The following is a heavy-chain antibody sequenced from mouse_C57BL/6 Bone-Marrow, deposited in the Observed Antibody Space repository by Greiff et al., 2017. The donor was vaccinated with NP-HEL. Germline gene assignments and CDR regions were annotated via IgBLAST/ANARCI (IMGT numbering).Heavy chain of an antibody. D-gene: IGHD1-1*01. V-gene: IGHV1-63*01. CDR1: GYTFTNYW. CDR3: ARDYYGSSYGY. CDR2: IYPGGGYT. J-gene: IGHJ2*01. Sequence: QVQLQQSGAELVRPGTSVKMSCKASGYTFTNYWIGWAKQRPGHGLEWIGDIYPGGGYTNYHEKFKGKATLTADKSSSTAYMQFSSLTSEDSAIYYCARDYYGSSYGYWGQGTTLTVSS.